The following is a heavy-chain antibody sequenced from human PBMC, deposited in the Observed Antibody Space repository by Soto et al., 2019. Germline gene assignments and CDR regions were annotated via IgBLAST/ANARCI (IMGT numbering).Heavy chain of an antibody. CDR2: INPSGGST. CDR1: GYTFTDYF. J-gene: IGHJ6*02. V-gene: IGHV1-46*03. CDR3: TRGRQYYQYAMDV. Sequence: QVQVVQSGAEVKKPGASVRISCKASGYTFTDYFIHWVRQAPGQGLEWMGRINPSGGSTTKAQKYQGRNTMTGDTSTSTAYMELSSLRSDDTAVYYCTRGRQYYQYAMDVWGQGTTVTVSS.